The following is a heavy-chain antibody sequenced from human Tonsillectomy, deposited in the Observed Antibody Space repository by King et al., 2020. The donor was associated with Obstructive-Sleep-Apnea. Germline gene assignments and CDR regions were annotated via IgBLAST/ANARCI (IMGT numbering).Heavy chain of an antibody. J-gene: IGHJ4*02. CDR1: GGSLSTSY. D-gene: IGHD3-10*01. CDR2: LYYSGTP. V-gene: IGHV4-59*08. CDR3: ARFAGGSGSGFACDF. Sequence: PLPASGPGLVTPSATLSLPCTVSGGSLSTSYWGWIRQPPGKGLAWLGYLYYSGTPTYNPSLKRRVTISLDTTKNQFSLKLSSVTAADTAVYYCARFAGGSGSGFACDFGGQGALVTVSS.